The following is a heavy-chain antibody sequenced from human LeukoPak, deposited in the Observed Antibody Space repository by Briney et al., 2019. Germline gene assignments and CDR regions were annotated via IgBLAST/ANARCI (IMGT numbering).Heavy chain of an antibody. CDR1: GGSFSGYY. D-gene: IGHD1-26*01. CDR2: INHSGST. V-gene: IGHV4-34*01. CDR3: ARDGGIVGATPAFDI. Sequence: SETLSLTCAVYGGSFSGYYWSWIRQPPGKGLEWIGEINHSGSTNYNPSLKSRVTISVDTSKNQFSLKLSSVTAADTAVYYCARDGGIVGATPAFDIWGQGTMATVSS. J-gene: IGHJ3*02.